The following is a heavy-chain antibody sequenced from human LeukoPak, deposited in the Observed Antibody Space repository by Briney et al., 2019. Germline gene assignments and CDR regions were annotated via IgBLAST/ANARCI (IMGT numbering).Heavy chain of an antibody. Sequence: PSETLSLTCSVSGGSISSYCWNWIRQPAGKGLEWIGRIYPSGSTKYNPSLKSRVTMSLATSKILFSLKRSSGTAADTAIYYCARSFYGSGNFDLWGQGTLVTVSS. CDR1: GGSISSYC. CDR3: ARSFYGSGNFDL. V-gene: IGHV4-4*07. J-gene: IGHJ4*02. D-gene: IGHD3-10*01. CDR2: IYPSGST.